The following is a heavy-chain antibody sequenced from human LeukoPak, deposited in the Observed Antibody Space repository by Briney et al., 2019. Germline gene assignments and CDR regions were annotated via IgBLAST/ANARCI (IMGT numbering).Heavy chain of an antibody. J-gene: IGHJ6*04. CDR3: AKSCYGARRGV. CDR2: INHSGST. D-gene: IGHD4-17*01. Sequence: PSETLSLTCAVYGGSIIGYYWSWIRQPPGKGLEWIGEINHSGSTNYNPSLKSRVTISVDTSKKQFSLKLSSVTAADTAVYYCAKSCYGARRGVWGKGTTVTVSS. CDR1: GGSIIGYY. V-gene: IGHV4-34*01.